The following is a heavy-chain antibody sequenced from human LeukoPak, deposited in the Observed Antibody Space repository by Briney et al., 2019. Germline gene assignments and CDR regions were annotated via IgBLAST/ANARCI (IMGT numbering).Heavy chain of an antibody. D-gene: IGHD4-17*01. CDR1: GLTFSSYW. Sequence: GGSLRLSCAASGLTFSSYWMHWVRQAPGKGLVWVSSINSDGSSTRYADSVKGRFTISRDNAKNTLYLQMNSLRAEDTAVCYCARVSGAQEYWGQGTLVTVSS. J-gene: IGHJ4*02. CDR3: ARVSGAQEY. CDR2: INSDGSST. V-gene: IGHV3-74*01.